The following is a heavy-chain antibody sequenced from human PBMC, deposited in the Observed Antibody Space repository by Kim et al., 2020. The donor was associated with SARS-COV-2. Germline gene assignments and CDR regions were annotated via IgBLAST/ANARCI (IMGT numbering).Heavy chain of an antibody. CDR1: GGSISSSNW. Sequence: SETLSLTCAVSGGSISSSNWWSWVRQPPGKGLEWIGEIYHSGSTNYNPSLKSRVTISVDKSKNQFSLKLSSVTAADTAVYYCARVRVYQGGGQQLAYDAFDIWGQGTMVTVSS. J-gene: IGHJ3*02. CDR3: ARVRVYQGGGQQLAYDAFDI. D-gene: IGHD6-13*01. CDR2: IYHSGST. V-gene: IGHV4-4*02.